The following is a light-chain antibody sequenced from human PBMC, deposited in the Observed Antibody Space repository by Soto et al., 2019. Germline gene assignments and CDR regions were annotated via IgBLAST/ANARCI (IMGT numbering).Light chain of an antibody. J-gene: IGKJ4*01. V-gene: IGKV3-15*01. Sequence: EIVLTQSPATLSVSPGEGATLSCRASQSVNRNLAWYQQRPGQAPGLLMYGASVRASGAPGRFRGSGSGTEFSLTISSLQAEDFAIYYCQQYNNGPPATFGGGTKVEIK. CDR1: QSVNRN. CDR3: QQYNNGPPAT. CDR2: GAS.